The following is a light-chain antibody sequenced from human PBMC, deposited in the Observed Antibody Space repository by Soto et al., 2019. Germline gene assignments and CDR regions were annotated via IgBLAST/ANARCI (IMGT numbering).Light chain of an antibody. V-gene: IGLV2-8*01. CDR1: SSDVGDNY. Sequence: SVLAQPPSASGSPGQSFTISCTGTSSDVGDNYVSWYQQHLGKAPKLIIYEVTLRPSGVPDRFSGSKSGNTASLTVSGLQADDEADYYCSAYAGSNTFVFGTGTKVTVI. J-gene: IGLJ1*01. CDR3: SAYAGSNTFV. CDR2: EVT.